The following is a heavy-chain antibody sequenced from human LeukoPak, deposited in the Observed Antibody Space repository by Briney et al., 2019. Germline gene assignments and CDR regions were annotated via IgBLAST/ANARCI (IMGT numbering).Heavy chain of an antibody. J-gene: IGHJ4*02. Sequence: SQTLSLTCTVSGGSISSGSYYWSWIRQPPGKGLEWIGYIYYSGSTNYNPSLKSRVTISVDTSKNQFSLKLSSVTAADTAVYYCARVRGSSWSDFDYWGQGTLVTVSS. CDR2: IYYSGST. V-gene: IGHV4-61*01. CDR3: ARVRGSSWSDFDY. CDR1: GGSISSGSYY. D-gene: IGHD6-13*01.